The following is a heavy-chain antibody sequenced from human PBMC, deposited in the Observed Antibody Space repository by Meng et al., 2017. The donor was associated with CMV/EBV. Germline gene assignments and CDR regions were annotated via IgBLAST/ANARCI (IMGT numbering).Heavy chain of an antibody. CDR1: GGSISSSSYY. V-gene: IGHV4-39*07. D-gene: IGHD2-2*02. CDR3: ARSGYCSSTSCYRLQNYYYYYGMDV. CDR2: IYYSGST. Sequence: GSLRLSCTVSGGSISSSSYYWGWIRQPPGKGLEWIGSIYYSGSTYYNPSLKSRVTISVDTSKNQFSLKLSSVPAADTAVYYCARSGYCSSTSCYRLQNYYYYYGMDVWGQGTTVTVSS. J-gene: IGHJ6*02.